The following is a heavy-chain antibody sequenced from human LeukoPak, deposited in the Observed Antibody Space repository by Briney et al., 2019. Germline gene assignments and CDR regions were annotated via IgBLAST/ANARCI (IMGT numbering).Heavy chain of an antibody. CDR3: AKGSGNYEYFDH. J-gene: IGHJ4*02. Sequence: QPGGSLRLSCAASGFSFSTYGMYWVRQAPGKGLEWVAAISNDGSNKNYADSVKGRFTISRDNSKNTLYVQVNSLRVEDTAVYYCAKGSGNYEYFDHWGQGSLVTVSS. CDR1: GFSFSTYG. CDR2: ISNDGSNK. V-gene: IGHV3-30*18. D-gene: IGHD1-26*01.